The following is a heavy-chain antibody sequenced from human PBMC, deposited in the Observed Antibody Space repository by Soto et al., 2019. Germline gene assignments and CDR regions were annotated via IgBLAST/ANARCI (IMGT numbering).Heavy chain of an antibody. CDR1: GYTFTVYY. CDR3: ARDLAKGGGSAGFDY. CDR2: INPKSGGT. J-gene: IGHJ4*02. D-gene: IGHD1-26*01. Sequence: ASVKVSCKASGYTFTVYYMHWVRQAPGQGLEWMGWINPKSGGTMYPQKFQGRVTMTWDTSISTAYMALTRLRSDDTAVYYCARDLAKGGGSAGFDYWGQGKLVTVS. V-gene: IGHV1-2*02.